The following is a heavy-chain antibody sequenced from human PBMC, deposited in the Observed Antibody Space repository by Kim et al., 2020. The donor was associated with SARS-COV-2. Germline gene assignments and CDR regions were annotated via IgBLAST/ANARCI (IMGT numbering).Heavy chain of an antibody. CDR1: GFTFSSYA. Sequence: GGSLRLSCAASGFTFSSYAMSWVRQAPGKGLEWVSVIYSGGSSTYYADSVKGRFTISRDNSKNTLYLQMNSLRAEDTAVYYCAKDRSASARYYGMDVWGQGATVTVSS. CDR3: AKDRSASARYYGMDV. D-gene: IGHD2-15*01. CDR2: IYSGGSST. J-gene: IGHJ6*02. V-gene: IGHV3-23*03.